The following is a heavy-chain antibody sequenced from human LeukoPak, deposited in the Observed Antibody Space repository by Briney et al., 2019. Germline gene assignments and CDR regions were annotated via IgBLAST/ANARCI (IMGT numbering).Heavy chain of an antibody. D-gene: IGHD3-16*01. CDR2: IYSGGST. CDR1: GFTVSSNY. J-gene: IGHJ5*02. Sequence: VGSLRLSCAASGFTVSSNYMSWVRQAPGKGLEWVSVIYSGGSTYYADSVKGRFTISRHNSKNTLYLQMNSLRAEDTAVYYCARDLEGSLGSWGQGTLVTVSS. CDR3: ARDLEGSLGS. V-gene: IGHV3-53*04.